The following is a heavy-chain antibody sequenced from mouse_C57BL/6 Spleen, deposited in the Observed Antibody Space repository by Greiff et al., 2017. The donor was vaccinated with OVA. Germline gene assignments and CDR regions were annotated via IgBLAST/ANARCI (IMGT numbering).Heavy chain of an antibody. V-gene: IGHV1-61*01. D-gene: IGHD5-5*01. CDR3: ARDYLYAMDH. J-gene: IGHJ4*01. CDR1: GYTFTSYW. Sequence: QVQLQQPGAELVRPGSSVKLSCKASGYTFTSYWMDWVKQRPGQGLEWIGNIYPSDSETHYNQKFKDKATLTVDKSSSTAYMQLSSLTSEDSAVYYCARDYLYAMDHWGQGTSVTVSS. CDR2: IYPSDSET.